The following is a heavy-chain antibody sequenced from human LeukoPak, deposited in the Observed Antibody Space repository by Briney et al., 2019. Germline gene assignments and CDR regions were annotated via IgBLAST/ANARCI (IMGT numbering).Heavy chain of an antibody. CDR1: GGSISGYY. Sequence: SETLSLTCIVSGGSISGYYWVWIRQPPGKGLEWIGYIYYSGNTNCNPSLKSRVTISVDTSKNQFSLKLSSVTAADTAVYYCATYQGYYYGMDVWGQGTTVTVSS. CDR3: ATYQGYYYGMDV. J-gene: IGHJ6*02. V-gene: IGHV4-59*12. D-gene: IGHD3-16*01. CDR2: IYYSGNT.